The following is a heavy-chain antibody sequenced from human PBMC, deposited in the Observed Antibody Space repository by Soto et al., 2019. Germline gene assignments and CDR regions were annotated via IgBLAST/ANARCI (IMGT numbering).Heavy chain of an antibody. V-gene: IGHV3-21*01. CDR3: GTDPGKDAEASFYIGWEV. Sequence: GGSLRLSCISSGFTFRTYTMNWVRQAPGKGLEWVSGMRGFGPYTFYAESVKGRFTISRDNAKNTLDLQMNSLRAEDTAVYYCGTDPGKDAEASFYIGWEVWGQGTKVTASS. CDR2: MRGFGPYT. J-gene: IGHJ6*02. D-gene: IGHD2-15*01. CDR1: GFTFRTYT.